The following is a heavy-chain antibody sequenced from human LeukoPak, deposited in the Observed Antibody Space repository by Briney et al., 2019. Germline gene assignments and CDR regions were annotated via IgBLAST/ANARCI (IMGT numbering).Heavy chain of an antibody. CDR1: GFTFSNYG. V-gene: IGHV3-64D*06. Sequence: GGSLRLSCSASGFTFSNYGMDWVRQAPGKGLEYVSAISANGGSTDYADSVKGRFTISRDNSKNTLYLQMSSLRAEDTAVYYCAKGRLVVSAAADWFDPWGQGTLVTVSS. CDR3: AKGRLVVSAAADWFDP. CDR2: ISANGGST. J-gene: IGHJ5*02. D-gene: IGHD2-2*01.